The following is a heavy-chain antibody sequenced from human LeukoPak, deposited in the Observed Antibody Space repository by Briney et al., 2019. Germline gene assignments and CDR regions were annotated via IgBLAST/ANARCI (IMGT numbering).Heavy chain of an antibody. CDR3: ARTARGLVGATQGWFDP. J-gene: IGHJ5*02. V-gene: IGHV4-31*03. CDR2: IYYSGST. D-gene: IGHD1-26*01. Sequence: PSQTLSLTCTVSGGSISSGGYYWSWIRQHPGKGLEWIGYIYYSGSTYYNPSLKSRVTISVDTSKNQFSLKLSSVTAADTAVYYCARTARGLVGATQGWFDPWGQGTLVTVSS. CDR1: GGSISSGGYY.